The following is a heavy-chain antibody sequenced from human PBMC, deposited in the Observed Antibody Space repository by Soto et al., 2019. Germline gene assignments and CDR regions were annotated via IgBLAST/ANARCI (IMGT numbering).Heavy chain of an antibody. V-gene: IGHV1-46*01. CDR2: INPSGGST. J-gene: IGHJ6*02. CDR1: GYTFTSYY. D-gene: IGHD2-21*01. CDR3: ARDRLGEGYGMDV. Sequence: GASVKVSCKASGYTFTSYYMHWVRQAPGQGLEWMGIINPSGGSTSYAQQFQGRVTMTRDTSTSTVYMELSSLRSEDTAVYYCARDRLGEGYGMDVWGQGTTVTVSS.